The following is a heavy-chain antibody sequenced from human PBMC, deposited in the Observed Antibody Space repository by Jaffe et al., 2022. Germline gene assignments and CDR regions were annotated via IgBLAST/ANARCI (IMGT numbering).Heavy chain of an antibody. J-gene: IGHJ3*02. D-gene: IGHD2-15*01. CDR3: ANLGYCSGGSCYPFEDAFDI. V-gene: IGHV3-7*01. CDR1: GFTFSSYW. Sequence: EVQLVESGGGLVQPGGSLRLSCAASGFTFSSYWMSWVRQAPGKGLEWVANIKQDGSEKYYVDSVKGRFTISRDNAKNSLYLQMNSLRAEDTAVYYCANLGYCSGGSCYPFEDAFDIWGQGTMVTVSS. CDR2: IKQDGSEK.